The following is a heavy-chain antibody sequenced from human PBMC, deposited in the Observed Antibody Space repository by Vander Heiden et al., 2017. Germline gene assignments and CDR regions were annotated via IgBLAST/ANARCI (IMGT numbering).Heavy chain of an antibody. Sequence: QLQLQESGPGLVKPSETLSLTCTVSGVSISSRDHYWGWIRRPPGKGRGWIGTIYYSGSTKYNPSLQSRVTISVDTSKNQFSLRLSSVTAADTAVYYCARHFTNYYDTRGAFDIWGQGTMVTVSS. CDR3: ARHFTNYYDTRGAFDI. D-gene: IGHD3-22*01. J-gene: IGHJ3*02. CDR1: GVSISSRDHY. V-gene: IGHV4-39*01. CDR2: IYYSGST.